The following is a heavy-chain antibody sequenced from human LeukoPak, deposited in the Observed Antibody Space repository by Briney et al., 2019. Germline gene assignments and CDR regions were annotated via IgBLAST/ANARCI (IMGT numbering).Heavy chain of an antibody. D-gene: IGHD5/OR15-5a*01. CDR2: IFYSGSP. CDR1: GGSISSYY. V-gene: IGHV4-59*01. CDR3: ARGQWVSHWFDR. J-gene: IGHJ5*02. Sequence: SETLSLTCTVSGGSISSYYWSWIRQPPGKGLEWIGYIFYSGSPNYNPSLKSRVTISVDTATNQFSLKLSSVTAADTAVYFCARGQWVSHWFDRWGQGTLVTVSS.